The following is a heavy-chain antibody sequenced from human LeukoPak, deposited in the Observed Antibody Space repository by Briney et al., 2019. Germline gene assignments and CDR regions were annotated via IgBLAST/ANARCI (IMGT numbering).Heavy chain of an antibody. CDR2: INPNSGGT. CDR3: ARARRITMIVVANNWFDP. CDR1: GYTFTGYY. D-gene: IGHD3-22*01. V-gene: IGHV1-2*02. Sequence: GASVKVSCKASGYTFTGYYMHWVRQAPGQGLEWMGWINPNSGGTNYAQKFQGRVTMTRDTSISTAYMELSRLRSDDTAVYYCARARRITMIVVANNWFDPWGQGTLVIVSS. J-gene: IGHJ5*02.